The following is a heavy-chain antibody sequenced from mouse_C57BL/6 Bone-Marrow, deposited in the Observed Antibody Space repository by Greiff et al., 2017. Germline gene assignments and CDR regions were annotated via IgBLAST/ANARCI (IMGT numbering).Heavy chain of an antibody. Sequence: VKLMESGPGLVQPSQSLSITCTVSGFSLTSYGVHWVRQSPGKGLEWLGVIWRGGSTDYNAAFMSRLSITKDNSKSQVFFKMNSLQADDTAIYXCAKNTVDSSGYCYAMDYWGQGTSVTVSS. CDR1: GFSLTSYG. V-gene: IGHV2-5*01. J-gene: IGHJ4*01. D-gene: IGHD3-2*02. CDR2: IWRGGST. CDR3: AKNTVDSSGYCYAMDY.